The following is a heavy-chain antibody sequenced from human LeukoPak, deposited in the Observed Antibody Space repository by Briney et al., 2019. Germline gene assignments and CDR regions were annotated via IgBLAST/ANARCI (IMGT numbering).Heavy chain of an antibody. CDR2: ITGSADDT. CDR3: AKDKLSDY. J-gene: IGHJ4*02. D-gene: IGHD4-23*01. V-gene: IGHV3-23*01. Sequence: GGSLRLSCATSGFTFSNYVMSWVRQAPGEGLEWVSAITGSADDTYYADSVKGRFTISRDNSKNTLYLQMNSLRAEDTAVYYCAKDKLSDYWGQGTLVTVSS. CDR1: GFTFSNYV.